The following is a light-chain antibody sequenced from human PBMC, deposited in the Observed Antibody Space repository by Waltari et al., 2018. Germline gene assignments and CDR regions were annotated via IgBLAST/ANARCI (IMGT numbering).Light chain of an antibody. J-gene: IGLJ2*01. V-gene: IGLV3-10*01. Sequence: SYELTQPPSVSVSPGQTASIPCSGHALSTKYAYWYHQKSGQAPLLVIFEDSKRPSGIPERISGSSSGTMATLTLSGAQLEDEGDYYCLSPDSSGTYVVFGGGTKLTVL. CDR1: ALSTKY. CDR3: LSPDSSGTYVV. CDR2: EDS.